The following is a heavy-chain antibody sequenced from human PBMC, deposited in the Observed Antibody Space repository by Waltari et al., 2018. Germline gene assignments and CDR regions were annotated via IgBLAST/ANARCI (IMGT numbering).Heavy chain of an antibody. D-gene: IGHD2-15*01. Sequence: QVQLVQSGAEVKKPGSSVKVSCKASGGTFSSYAISWVRQAPGQGLEWMGGIIPILGIANYAQKFQGRVTITADESTSTAYMELSSLRSEDTAVYYCAREKELVVAATRWFDPWGQGTLVTVSS. CDR3: AREKELVVAATRWFDP. V-gene: IGHV1-69*04. J-gene: IGHJ5*02. CDR1: GGTFSSYA. CDR2: IIPILGIA.